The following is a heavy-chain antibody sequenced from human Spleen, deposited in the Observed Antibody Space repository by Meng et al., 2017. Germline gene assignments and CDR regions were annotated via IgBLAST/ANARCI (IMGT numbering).Heavy chain of an antibody. Sequence: QNTLEESGPPLVKPTQTLTLTCTFSGFSLYASGEGVGWIRQPPGKALEWLALIYWDDDRRYSPSLKSRLTITRDFSRTQVVLTMTNMDPTDTATYYCARGHYDGYFDSWGQGTLVTVSS. J-gene: IGHJ4*02. D-gene: IGHD3-22*01. CDR2: IYWDDDR. CDR3: ARGHYDGYFDS. CDR1: GFSLYASGEG. V-gene: IGHV2-5*02.